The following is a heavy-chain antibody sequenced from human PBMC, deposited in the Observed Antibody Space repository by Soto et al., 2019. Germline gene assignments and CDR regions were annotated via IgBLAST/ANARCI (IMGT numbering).Heavy chain of an antibody. CDR2: ISLYSDGT. CDR3: ARLVPGAEARFGP. J-gene: IGHJ5*02. D-gene: IGHD2-2*01. Sequence: GASVKVSCKTSGYTFSSCGISWVRQAPGQPLEWLGWISLYSDGTNYAQKFQGRVSMTTDTSTTTAYMELRSLRSDDTAVYYCARLVPGAEARFGPWGQGTLVTVSS. CDR1: GYTFSSCG. V-gene: IGHV1-18*01.